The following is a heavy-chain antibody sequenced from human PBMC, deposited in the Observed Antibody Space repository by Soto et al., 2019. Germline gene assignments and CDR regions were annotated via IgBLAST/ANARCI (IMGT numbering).Heavy chain of an antibody. Sequence: PSETLSLTCTVSGGSISSSSYYWGWIRQPPGKGLEWIGSIYYSGSTYYNPSLKRLVSISVDTSESQYSLKLSSVTAADTAVYYGAGHAVHSGGFTDYWGQGPLFTVSS. V-gene: IGHV4-39*01. CDR3: AGHAVHSGGFTDY. J-gene: IGHJ4*02. CDR2: IYYSGST. CDR1: GGSISSSSYY. D-gene: IGHD6-19*01.